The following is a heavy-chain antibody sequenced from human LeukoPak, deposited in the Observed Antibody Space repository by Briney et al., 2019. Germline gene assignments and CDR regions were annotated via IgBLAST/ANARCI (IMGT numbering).Heavy chain of an antibody. Sequence: GGSLRLSCAASGFTFSSYSMNWVRQAPGKGLEWVSSISSSSSYIYYADSVKGRFTISRDNAKNSLYLQMNSLRAEDTAVYYCARDSCSSTSCYFDYWGEGTLVSVPS. CDR2: ISSSSSYI. D-gene: IGHD2-2*01. J-gene: IGHJ4*02. CDR3: ARDSCSSTSCYFDY. CDR1: GFTFSSYS. V-gene: IGHV3-21*01.